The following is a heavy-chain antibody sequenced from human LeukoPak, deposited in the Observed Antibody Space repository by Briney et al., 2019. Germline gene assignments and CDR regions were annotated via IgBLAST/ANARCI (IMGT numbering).Heavy chain of an antibody. Sequence: GGSLRLSCAAPGFTFSSYGMHWVRQAPDKGLEWVAVISYDGSNKYYADSVKGRFTISRDNSKNTLYLQMNSLRVEDTAVYYCAKGYDSSGYYYGDFFDYWGQGTLVTVSS. V-gene: IGHV3-30*18. CDR1: GFTFSSYG. J-gene: IGHJ4*02. CDR3: AKGYDSSGYYYGDFFDY. D-gene: IGHD3-22*01. CDR2: ISYDGSNK.